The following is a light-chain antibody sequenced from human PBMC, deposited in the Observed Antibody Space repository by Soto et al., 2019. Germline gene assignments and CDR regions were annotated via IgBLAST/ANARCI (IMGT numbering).Light chain of an antibody. J-gene: IGKJ1*01. CDR1: QTISSW. Sequence: DIQKNQTSFSLVGSVGERGTKTWRASQTISSWLAWYQQKPGKAPKLLIYKASTLKSGVPSRFSGSGSGTEFTLTISSLQPDDFATYYCQHYNSYSEAFGQGTKVDIK. CDR2: KAS. V-gene: IGKV1-5*03. CDR3: QHYNSYSEA.